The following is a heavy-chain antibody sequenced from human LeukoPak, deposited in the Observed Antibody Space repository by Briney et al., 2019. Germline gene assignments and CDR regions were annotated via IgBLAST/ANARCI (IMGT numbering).Heavy chain of an antibody. J-gene: IGHJ4*02. CDR3: ASSGSYRFDY. Sequence: GGSLRLSCTASGVTLSSYAMSWARQAPGKGLEWVSGISSSGSGGNTYYADSVKGRFTISRDSSKNTLFLHMNTLRAEDTAVYYCASSGSYRFDYWGQGTLVTVSS. D-gene: IGHD1-26*01. V-gene: IGHV3-23*01. CDR1: GVTLSSYA. CDR2: ISSSGSGGNT.